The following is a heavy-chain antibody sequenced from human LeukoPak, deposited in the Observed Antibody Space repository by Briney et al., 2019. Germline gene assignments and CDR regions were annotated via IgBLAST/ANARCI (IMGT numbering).Heavy chain of an antibody. V-gene: IGHV3-15*01. CDR3: TTDEYDYVWGSCRYSGEYYFDY. CDR2: IKSKTDGGTT. D-gene: IGHD3-16*02. Sequence: GGSLRLSCAASGFTFSNAWMSWVRQAPGKGLEWVGRIKSKTDGGTTDYAAPVKGRFTISRDDSKNTLYLQMNSLKTEDTAVYYCTTDEYDYVWGSCRYSGEYYFDYWGQGTLVTVSS. J-gene: IGHJ4*02. CDR1: GFTFSNAW.